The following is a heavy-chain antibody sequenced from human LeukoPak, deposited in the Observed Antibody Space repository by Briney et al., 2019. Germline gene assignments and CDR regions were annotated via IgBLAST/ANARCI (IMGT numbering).Heavy chain of an antibody. CDR2: IKQDGSEK. D-gene: IGHD1-20*01. CDR3: ARGLGGYPNYNWNDLRAFDI. CDR1: GFTFSSYW. Sequence: PGGSLRLSCAASGFTFSSYWMSWVRQAPGKGLEWVANIKQDGSEKYYVDSVKGRFTISRDNAKNSLYLQMNSLRAEDTAVYYCARGLGGYPNYNWNDLRAFDIWGQGTMVTVSS. J-gene: IGHJ3*02. V-gene: IGHV3-7*01.